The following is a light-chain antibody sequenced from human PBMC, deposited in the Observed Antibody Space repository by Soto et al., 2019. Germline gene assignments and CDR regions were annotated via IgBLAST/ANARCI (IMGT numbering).Light chain of an antibody. V-gene: IGKV1-5*01. CDR2: DAS. CDR1: QSISSW. CDR3: HPDTSYTLT. Sequence: DRELIPVVSTLFTYIGDRVTITCRASQSISSWLAWYQQKPGKAPKLLIYDASSLESGVPSRFSGSGSGTEFTLTISSLQPDDYATQYCHPDTSYTLTFGQEPKV. J-gene: IGKJ1*01.